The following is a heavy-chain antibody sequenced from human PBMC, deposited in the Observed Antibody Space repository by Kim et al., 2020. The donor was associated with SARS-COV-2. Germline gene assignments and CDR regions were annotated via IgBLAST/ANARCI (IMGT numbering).Heavy chain of an antibody. J-gene: IGHJ4*02. D-gene: IGHD3-22*01. CDR3: AKDQTYDITGFFDY. V-gene: IGHV3-9*01. CDR1: GFTFDDYA. Sequence: GGSLRLSCAASGFTFDDYAMHWVRQAPGKGLEWVSGISWNSGSIGYADSVKGRFTISRDNAKNSLYLQMNSLRADDTALYYCAKDQTYDITGFFDYWGQGTLVTVSS. CDR2: ISWNSGSI.